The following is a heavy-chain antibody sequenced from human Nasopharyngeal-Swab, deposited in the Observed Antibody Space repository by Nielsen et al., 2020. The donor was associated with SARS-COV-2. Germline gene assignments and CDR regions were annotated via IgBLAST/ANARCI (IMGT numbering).Heavy chain of an antibody. CDR1: GFTFSPYT. CDR2: ISGSSSYI. CDR3: AKLDIGGWLGSTTGYFDY. D-gene: IGHD2/OR15-2a*01. V-gene: IGHV3-21*04. Sequence: GESLKISCAASGFTFSPYTMNWVRQAPGKGLEWVSSISGSSSYIFYADSVKGRFTISRDNAKNSLYLQMNSLRAEDTAVYFCAKLDIGGWLGSTTGYFDYWGQGTLVTVSS. J-gene: IGHJ4*02.